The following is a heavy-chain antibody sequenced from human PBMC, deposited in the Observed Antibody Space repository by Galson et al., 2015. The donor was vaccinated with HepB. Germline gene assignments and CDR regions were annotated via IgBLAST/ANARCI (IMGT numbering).Heavy chain of an antibody. J-gene: IGHJ4*02. CDR3: TRDLSMRFDY. V-gene: IGHV6-1*01. CDR1: GDSVSSHSAA. D-gene: IGHD2/OR15-2a*01. CDR2: TFYRSMWKN. Sequence: CAISGDSVSSHSAAWNWIRQSPSRGLEWLGRTFYRSMWKNDYAISVSGRITINPDTSENQFSLQLNSVTPEDTAVYYCTRDLSMRFDYWGQGTMVTVSS.